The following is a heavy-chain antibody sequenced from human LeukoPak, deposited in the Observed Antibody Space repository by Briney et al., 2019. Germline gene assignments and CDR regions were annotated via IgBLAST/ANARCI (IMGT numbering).Heavy chain of an antibody. Sequence: PSETLSLTCAVYGGSFSGYYWSWIRQPPGKGLEWIGEINHSGSTNYNPSLKSRVTISVDTSKNQFSLKLSSVTAADTAVYYCARRIAVAGTWLPFDYWGQGTLVTVSS. CDR3: ARRIAVAGTWLPFDY. V-gene: IGHV4-34*01. CDR1: GGSFSGYY. D-gene: IGHD6-19*01. CDR2: INHSGST. J-gene: IGHJ4*02.